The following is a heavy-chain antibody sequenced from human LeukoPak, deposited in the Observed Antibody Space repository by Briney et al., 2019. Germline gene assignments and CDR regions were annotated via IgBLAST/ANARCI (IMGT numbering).Heavy chain of an antibody. V-gene: IGHV3-53*01. Sequence: GGSLRLSCAASGFTVSSNYMSWVRQAPGKGLEWVSIIYSGGSTYYADSVKGRFTISRDNSKNTLYLQMNSLRAEDTAVYYCAELGITMIGGVWGKGTTVTISS. CDR2: IYSGGST. CDR3: AELGITMIGGV. CDR1: GFTVSSNY. D-gene: IGHD3-10*02. J-gene: IGHJ6*04.